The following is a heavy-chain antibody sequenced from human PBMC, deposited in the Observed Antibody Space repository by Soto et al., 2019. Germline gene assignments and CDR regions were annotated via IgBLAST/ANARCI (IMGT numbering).Heavy chain of an antibody. CDR1: GYTFTSYD. V-gene: IGHV1-8*01. J-gene: IGHJ5*02. D-gene: IGHD3-9*01. Sequence: ASVKVSCKASGYTFTSYDINWVGQATGQGLEWMGWMNPNSGNTGYAQNFQGRVTMTRNTSISTAYMELSSLRSEDTAVYYCARVKSYDILTGYSTWFDPWGQGTLDTVSS. CDR2: MNPNSGNT. CDR3: ARVKSYDILTGYSTWFDP.